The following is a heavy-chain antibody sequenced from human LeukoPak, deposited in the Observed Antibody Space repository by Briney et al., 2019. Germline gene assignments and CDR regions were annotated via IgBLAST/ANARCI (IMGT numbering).Heavy chain of an antibody. Sequence: GGSLRLSCAASGFTFSSYWMVWVRQAPGKGLEWVANINQDGSEKNYVDSVKGRFTISRDNAENLLYLQMNSLRAEDTAVYYCAKRIQSAMAMGYWGQGTLVTVSS. V-gene: IGHV3-7*03. CDR1: GFTFSSYW. CDR3: AKRIQSAMAMGY. CDR2: INQDGSEK. D-gene: IGHD5-18*01. J-gene: IGHJ4*02.